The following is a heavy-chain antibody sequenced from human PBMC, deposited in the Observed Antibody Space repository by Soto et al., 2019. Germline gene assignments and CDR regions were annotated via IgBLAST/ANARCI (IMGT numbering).Heavy chain of an antibody. CDR2: ISSSSSYI. CDR1: GFTFSSYS. Sequence: PXGSLKLSCAAAGFTFSSYSMNWVRQAPGKGLEWVSSISSSSSYIYYADSVKGRFTISRDNAKNSLYLQMNSLRAEDTAVYYCASKPCGGDCYSNSWGQGTLVTVSS. J-gene: IGHJ1*01. CDR3: ASKPCGGDCYSNS. V-gene: IGHV3-21*01. D-gene: IGHD2-21*02.